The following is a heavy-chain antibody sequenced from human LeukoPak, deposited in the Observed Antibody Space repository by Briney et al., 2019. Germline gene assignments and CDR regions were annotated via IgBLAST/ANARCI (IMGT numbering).Heavy chain of an antibody. V-gene: IGHV1-69*06. Sequence: GASVTVSCTASGGTFSSYAISWVRQAPGQGLEWMGRIIPIFGRENYAQKFQGRVTITADKSTSTAYMELSSLRSEDTAVYYCAREMYSGSYPPLRFDAFDIWGQGTMVTVSS. J-gene: IGHJ3*02. CDR2: IIPIFGRE. CDR1: GGTFSSYA. D-gene: IGHD1-26*01. CDR3: AREMYSGSYPPLRFDAFDI.